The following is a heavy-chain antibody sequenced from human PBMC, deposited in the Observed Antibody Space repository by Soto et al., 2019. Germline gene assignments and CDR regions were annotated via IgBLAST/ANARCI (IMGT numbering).Heavy chain of an antibody. J-gene: IGHJ4*02. CDR2: ISSSSSYI. D-gene: IGHD6-19*01. Sequence: KPGGSLRLSCAASGFTFSSYSMNWVRQAPGKGLEWVSSISSSSSYIYYADSVKGRFTISRDNAKNSLYLQMNSLRAEDTAVYYCARDSGEAVANYNFDYWGQGTLVTVSS. CDR1: GFTFSSYS. CDR3: ARDSGEAVANYNFDY. V-gene: IGHV3-21*01.